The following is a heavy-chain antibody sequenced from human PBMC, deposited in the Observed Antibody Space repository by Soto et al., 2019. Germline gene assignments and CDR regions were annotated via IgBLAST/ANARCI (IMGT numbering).Heavy chain of an antibody. D-gene: IGHD3-22*01. CDR1: GFTFSDYG. V-gene: IGHV3-30*18. J-gene: IGHJ4*02. CDR3: AKQSWLLFVDY. Sequence: QVQLVESGGGVVQPGRSLRLSCAASGFTFSDYGMHWVRQAPGKGLEWVAHISYDEGNTYYADSVKGRFTISRDNSKSTLYLQMNSLRAEDTAVYYCAKQSWLLFVDYWGQGTLVTVSS. CDR2: ISYDEGNT.